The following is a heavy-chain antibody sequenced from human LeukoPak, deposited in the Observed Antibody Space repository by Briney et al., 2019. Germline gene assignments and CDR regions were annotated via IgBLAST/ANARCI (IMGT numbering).Heavy chain of an antibody. J-gene: IGHJ4*02. Sequence: GGSLRLSCAASRFTFSSYSMNWVRQAPGKGLEWVSSISSSSSYIYYADSVKGRFTISRDNAKNSLYVQMSSLRAEDTALYYCARDWGLEGIDYSFDYWGQGTLVTVSS. CDR1: RFTFSSYS. D-gene: IGHD4-11*01. CDR3: ARDWGLEGIDYSFDY. V-gene: IGHV3-21*04. CDR2: ISSSSSYI.